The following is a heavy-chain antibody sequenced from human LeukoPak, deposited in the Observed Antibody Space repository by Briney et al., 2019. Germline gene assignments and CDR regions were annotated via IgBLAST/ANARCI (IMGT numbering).Heavy chain of an antibody. CDR1: GFTFSSYW. J-gene: IGHJ5*02. V-gene: IGHV3-74*01. Sequence: GGSLRLSCAASGFTFSSYWMHWVRQAPGKGLVWVSRINSDGSSTSYADSVKGRFTISRDNAKNTPYLQMNSLRAEDTAVYYCARDQSSGWYPHWFDPWGQGTLVTVSS. D-gene: IGHD6-19*01. CDR2: INSDGSST. CDR3: ARDQSSGWYPHWFDP.